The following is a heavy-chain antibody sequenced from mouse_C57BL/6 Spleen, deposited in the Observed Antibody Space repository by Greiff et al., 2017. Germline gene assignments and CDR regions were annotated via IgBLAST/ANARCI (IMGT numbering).Heavy chain of an antibody. D-gene: IGHD2-5*01. CDR2: ISSGGDYI. CDR3: TRDHYSNYVPFMDY. CDR1: GFTFSSYA. V-gene: IGHV5-9-1*02. Sequence: EVMLVESGEGLVKPGGSLKLSCAASGFTFSSYAMSWVRQTPEKRLEWVAYISSGGDYIYYADTVKGRFTISRDNARNTLYLQMSSLKSEDTAMYYCTRDHYSNYVPFMDYWGQGTSVTVSS. J-gene: IGHJ4*01.